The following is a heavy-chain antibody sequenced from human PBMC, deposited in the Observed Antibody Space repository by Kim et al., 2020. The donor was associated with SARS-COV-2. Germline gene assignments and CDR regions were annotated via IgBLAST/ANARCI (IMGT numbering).Heavy chain of an antibody. CDR3: ARDGYSYGYTSYFDY. V-gene: IGHV3-21*01. J-gene: IGHJ4*02. D-gene: IGHD5-18*01. CDR1: GFTFSSYS. Sequence: GGSLRLSCAASGFTFSSYSMNWVRQAPGKGLEWVSSISSSSSYIYYADSVKGRFTISRDNAKNSLYLQMNSLRAEDTAVYYCARDGYSYGYTSYFDYWGQGTLVTVSS. CDR2: ISSSSSYI.